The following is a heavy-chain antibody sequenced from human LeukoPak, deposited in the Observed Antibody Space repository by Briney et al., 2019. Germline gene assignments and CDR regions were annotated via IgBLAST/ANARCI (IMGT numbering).Heavy chain of an antibody. J-gene: IGHJ4*02. CDR2: IYSGGST. CDR1: EFTVSSNY. D-gene: IGHD6-19*01. Sequence: QPGGSLRLSCAASEFTVSSNYMSWVRQAPGKGLEWVSVIYSGGSTYYADSVKGRFTISRGNSKNTLYLQMNSLRAEDTAVYYCAWGLSISGWFSLDYCGQGTLVTVSS. CDR3: AWGLSISGWFSLDY. V-gene: IGHV3-66*01.